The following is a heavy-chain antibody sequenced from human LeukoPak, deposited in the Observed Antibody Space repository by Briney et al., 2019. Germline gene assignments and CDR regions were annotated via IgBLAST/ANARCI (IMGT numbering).Heavy chain of an antibody. CDR3: ARLWKTDYSVYYLEGHFDY. CDR1: GGTFSSYA. Sequence: SVKVSCKASGGTFSSYAISWVQQAPGQGLEWMGGIIPIFGTANYAQKFQGRVTMTRDMSTTTVYMELSSLRSEDTAVYYCARLWKTDYSVYYLEGHFDYWGQGTLVTVSS. CDR2: IIPIFGTA. D-gene: IGHD3-22*01. J-gene: IGHJ4*02. V-gene: IGHV1-69*05.